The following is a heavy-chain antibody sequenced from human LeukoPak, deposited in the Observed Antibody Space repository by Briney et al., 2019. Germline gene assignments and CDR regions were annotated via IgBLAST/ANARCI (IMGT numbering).Heavy chain of an antibody. D-gene: IGHD3-22*01. CDR3: AKRGVVIRVILVGFIKEAYYFDS. CDR1: GITLSNYG. Sequence: GGSLRLSCAVSGITLSNYGMSWVRQAPGKGLEWVAGISGSAGGTYYADSVKGRFTISRDNAKNTLYLQLNNLRAEDTAVYFCAKRGVVIRVILVGFIKEAYYFDSWGQGALVTVSS. J-gene: IGHJ4*02. V-gene: IGHV3-23*01. CDR2: ISGSAGGT.